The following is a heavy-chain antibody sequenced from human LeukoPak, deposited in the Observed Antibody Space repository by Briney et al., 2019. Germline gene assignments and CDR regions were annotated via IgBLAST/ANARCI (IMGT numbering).Heavy chain of an antibody. Sequence: PGGSLRLSCVASGFTFSTSWMNWVRQAPGKGLEWVANIKGDGSVQSYVDSVKGRFTISRDNAKNSLFLQMNSLRAEDTAVYYCARVIKSGWEGELSDWGQGTLVTVSS. V-gene: IGHV3-7*02. CDR3: ARVIKSGWEGELSD. CDR2: IKGDGSVQ. D-gene: IGHD3-10*01. J-gene: IGHJ4*02. CDR1: GFTFSTSW.